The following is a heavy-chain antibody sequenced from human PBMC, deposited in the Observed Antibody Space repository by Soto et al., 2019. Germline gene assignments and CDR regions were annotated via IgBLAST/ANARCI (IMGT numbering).Heavy chain of an antibody. D-gene: IGHD2-2*02. CDR2: IYPGDSDT. V-gene: IGHV5-51*01. CDR1: GYSFTSYW. CDR3: ARQVCSSTSCYNPYYYYGMDV. Sequence: RGESLKISCKGSGYSFTSYWIGWVRQMPGKGLEWMGIIYPGDSDTRYSPSFQGQVTISADKSISTAYLQWSSLKASDTAMYYCARQVCSSTSCYNPYYYYGMDVWGQGTTVTVSS. J-gene: IGHJ6*02.